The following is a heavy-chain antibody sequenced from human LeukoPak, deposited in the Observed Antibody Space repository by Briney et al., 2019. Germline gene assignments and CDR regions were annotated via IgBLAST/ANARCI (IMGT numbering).Heavy chain of an antibody. CDR2: ISYDGRNK. D-gene: IGHD2-15*01. V-gene: IGHV3-30*04. CDR1: GFTLTSYA. CDR3: AREGSGAQFDY. Sequence: PGRSLTLSCAASGFTLTSYAMHWVRQVPGKGLEWVAVISYDGRNKYYADSVKGRFTISRDNSKNTLFLQMNGLKAEDTAVFYCAREGSGAQFDYWGQGTLVTVSS. J-gene: IGHJ4*02.